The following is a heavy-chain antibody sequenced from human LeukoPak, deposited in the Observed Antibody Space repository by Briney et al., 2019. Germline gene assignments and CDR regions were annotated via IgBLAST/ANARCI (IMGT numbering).Heavy chain of an antibody. CDR2: ISGRTGTM. CDR1: GFTFSDYT. D-gene: IGHD3-22*01. Sequence: QSGGSLRLSCAASGFTFSDYTMNWVRQAPGKGLEWISYISGRTGTMYYADSVQGRFTISRDNAKNSLYLQLNSLRDEDTAVYYCARDRSPYTTSAYYLDYWGQGTLVTVSS. V-gene: IGHV3-48*02. J-gene: IGHJ4*02. CDR3: ARDRSPYTTSAYYLDY.